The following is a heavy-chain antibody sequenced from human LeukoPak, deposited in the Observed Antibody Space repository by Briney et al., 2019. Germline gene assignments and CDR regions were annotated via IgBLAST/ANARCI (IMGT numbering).Heavy chain of an antibody. CDR2: ISHDGRTT. CDR1: GFTFSSYG. V-gene: IGHV3-30*03. CDR3: ARSRGDF. Sequence: GGSLRLSCEASGFTFSSYGIHWVRQAPGKGLEWVAVISHDGRTTYYGDSVRGRFTISRDNSKNSLYLQMNSLRADDTALYYCARSRGDFWGQGTLVTVSS. J-gene: IGHJ4*02.